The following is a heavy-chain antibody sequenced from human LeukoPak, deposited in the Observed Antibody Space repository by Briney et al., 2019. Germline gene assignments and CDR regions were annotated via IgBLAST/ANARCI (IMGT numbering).Heavy chain of an antibody. J-gene: IGHJ4*02. CDR3: PTAGYCRYA. Sequence: NLGGCLLLSFSSSRLTLRNAWGGTVRQAPGKGLEWVGRIKSKTDGGTTDYAEPVKGRFTISRDDSKNTLYLQMNSLKTEDAAVYYCPTAGYCRYAGGQGTLVTVSS. V-gene: IGHV3-15*01. CDR2: IKSKTDGGTT. CDR1: RLTLRNAW. D-gene: IGHD2-8*02.